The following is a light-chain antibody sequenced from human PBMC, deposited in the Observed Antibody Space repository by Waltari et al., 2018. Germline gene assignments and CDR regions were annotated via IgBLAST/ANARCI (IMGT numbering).Light chain of an antibody. CDR1: SRVVGLYTL. CDR3: CSYAGSYTWV. V-gene: IGLV2-23*01. CDR2: DDN. J-gene: IGLJ3*02. Sequence: SPLTQPPSVSGSPGRPITSPSPGTSRVVGLYTLSSWYQLYPGKAPKVMIYDDNRRPSGVSDRFSGSKSGNTASLTISGVQAEDEADYYCCSYAGSYTWVFGGGTKLTVL.